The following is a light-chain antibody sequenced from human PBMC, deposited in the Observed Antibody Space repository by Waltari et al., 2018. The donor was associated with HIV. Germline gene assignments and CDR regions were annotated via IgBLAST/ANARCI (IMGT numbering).Light chain of an antibody. Sequence: DVQMTQSPSSLSASVGDSVTIPCRASQGIRNDLVWYQQKSGKAPKRLIYAVSTLHSGVPSRFSGSASGTEFTLTISSLQPEDFATYFCLQHNTYPQTFGQGTRVEVK. J-gene: IGKJ1*01. V-gene: IGKV1-17*01. CDR2: AVS. CDR3: LQHNTYPQT. CDR1: QGIRND.